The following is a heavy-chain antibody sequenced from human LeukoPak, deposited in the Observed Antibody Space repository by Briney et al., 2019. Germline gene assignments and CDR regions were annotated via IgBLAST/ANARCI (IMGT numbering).Heavy chain of an antibody. CDR1: GFAFSSYH. CDR2: VWYDGSNK. D-gene: IGHD2-2*01. J-gene: IGHJ6*03. CDR3: AKAGTTSWIHYLYYYYMDV. V-gene: IGHV3-33*06. Sequence: PGGSLRLSCAASGFAFSSYHMHWLRQAPGKGLEWVAAVWYDGSNKYYVDSVKGRFTISRDNSKNTLYLQMNSLRAEDTAVYFCAKAGTTSWIHYLYYYYMDVWGKGTTVTVSS.